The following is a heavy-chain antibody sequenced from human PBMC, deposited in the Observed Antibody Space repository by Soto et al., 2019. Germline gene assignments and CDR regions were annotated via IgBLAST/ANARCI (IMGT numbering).Heavy chain of an antibody. CDR2: ISGSGGST. Sequence: EVQLLESGGGLVQPGGSLRLSCAASGFTFSSYAMSWVRQAPGKGLEWVSAISGSGGSTYYADSVKGRFTISRDNSKNTLYLQMNSLSAEDTAVYYCAKGVYGSGIRADYWGQGTLVTVSS. D-gene: IGHD3-10*01. J-gene: IGHJ4*02. CDR3: AKGVYGSGIRADY. CDR1: GFTFSSYA. V-gene: IGHV3-23*01.